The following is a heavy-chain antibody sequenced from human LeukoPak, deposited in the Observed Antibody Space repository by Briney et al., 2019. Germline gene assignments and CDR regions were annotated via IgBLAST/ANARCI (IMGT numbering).Heavy chain of an antibody. CDR3: TSHAAFDP. J-gene: IGHJ5*02. Sequence: GGSLRLSCAASGFTFNNAWMNWVRQAPGKGLEWVGRIKSKNVGGTTDYAAPVKGRFTISRDDSKNTVYLQMNSPKIEDTAVYYCTSHAAFDPWGQGTLVTVSS. CDR1: GFTFNNAW. V-gene: IGHV3-15*01. CDR2: IKSKNVGGTT.